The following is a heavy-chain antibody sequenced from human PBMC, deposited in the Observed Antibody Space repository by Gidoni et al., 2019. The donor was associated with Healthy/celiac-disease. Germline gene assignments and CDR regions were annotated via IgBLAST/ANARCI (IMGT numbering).Heavy chain of an antibody. CDR1: GFTFSSYG. CDR2: IWYDGSNK. Sequence: VQLVESGGGVVQPWRSLRLSFAASGFTFSSYGMHWVRQAPGKGLEWVAVIWYDGSNKYYADSVKGRFTISRDNSKNTLYLQMNSLRAEDTAVYYCARDEVAAMDYWGQGTLVTVSS. V-gene: IGHV3-33*01. D-gene: IGHD2-15*01. J-gene: IGHJ4*02. CDR3: ARDEVAAMDY.